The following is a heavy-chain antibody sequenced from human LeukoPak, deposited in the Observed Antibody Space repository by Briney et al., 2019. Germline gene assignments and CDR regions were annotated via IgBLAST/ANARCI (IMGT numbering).Heavy chain of an antibody. D-gene: IGHD6-19*01. CDR1: GGSISSYY. Sequence: SETLSLTCTVSGGSISSYYWSWIRQPPGKGLEWIGYIYNSESTNYNPSLKSRVTISVDTSKNQFSLKLSSVTAADTAVYYCARDRGKKQWLVAFDIWGQGTMVTVSS. CDR2: IYNSEST. CDR3: ARDRGKKQWLVAFDI. J-gene: IGHJ3*02. V-gene: IGHV4-59*01.